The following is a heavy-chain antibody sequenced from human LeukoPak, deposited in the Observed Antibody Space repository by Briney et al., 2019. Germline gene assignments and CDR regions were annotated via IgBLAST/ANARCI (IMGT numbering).Heavy chain of an antibody. V-gene: IGHV3-48*01. CDR3: ARRGCGGSGFDY. Sequence: GGSLRLSCAASGFTFSGYSMNWVRQTPGKGLEWLSYISSSSGTIYSADSVKGRFTISRDNAKNSLYLQMNSLRAEDTAVYYCARRGCGGSGFDYWGQGTLVTVSS. J-gene: IGHJ4*02. D-gene: IGHD3-10*01. CDR1: GFTFSGYS. CDR2: ISSSSGTI.